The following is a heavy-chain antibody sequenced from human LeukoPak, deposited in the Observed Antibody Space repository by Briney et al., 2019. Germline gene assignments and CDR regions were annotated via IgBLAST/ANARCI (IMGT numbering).Heavy chain of an antibody. V-gene: IGHV4-30-2*01. D-gene: IGHD4-17*01. CDR3: ARESYLHHYGFDY. J-gene: IGHJ4*02. Sequence: SQTLSLTCAVSGGSISSGGYFWSWIRQPPGKGLEWNGYIYHSGSTYYNPSLKSRVTISVDRSKNQFSLKLSSVTAADTAVYYCARESYLHHYGFDYWGQGTLVTVSS. CDR2: IYHSGST. CDR1: GGSISSGGYF.